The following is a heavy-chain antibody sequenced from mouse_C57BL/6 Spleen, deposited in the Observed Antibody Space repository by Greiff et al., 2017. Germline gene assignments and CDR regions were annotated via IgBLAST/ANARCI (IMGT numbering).Heavy chain of an antibody. J-gene: IGHJ4*01. CDR3: ARRGDSNYYYAMDY. Sequence: VQGVESDAELVKPGASVKISCKASGYTFTDYTIHWMKQRPEQGLEWIGHIYPRDGSTNYNEKFKGKATLTADKSSSTAYMQLSSLTSEDSAVYFCARRGDSNYYYAMDYWGQGTSVTVSS. D-gene: IGHD2-5*01. CDR2: IYPRDGST. V-gene: IGHV1-78*01. CDR1: GYTFTDYT.